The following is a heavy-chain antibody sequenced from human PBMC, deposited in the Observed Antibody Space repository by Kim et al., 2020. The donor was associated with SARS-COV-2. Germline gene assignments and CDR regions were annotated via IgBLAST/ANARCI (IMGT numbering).Heavy chain of an antibody. V-gene: IGHV7-4-1*02. J-gene: IGHJ6*02. CDR1: GYTFTSYA. CDR2: INTNTGNP. D-gene: IGHD4-4*01. CDR3: ARWYSNIYYYYGMDV. Sequence: ASVNVYCKASGYTFTSYAMNGVRQAPGQGLEWMGWINTNTGNPMYAPGLTGRFVFSLDTSVSTAYLQISSLKAADTAVYYCARWYSNIYYYYGMDVWGQGTTVTVSS.